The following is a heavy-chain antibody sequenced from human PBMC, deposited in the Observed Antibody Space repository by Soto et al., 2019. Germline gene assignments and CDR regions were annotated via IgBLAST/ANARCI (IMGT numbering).Heavy chain of an antibody. CDR2: IYYSGNT. D-gene: IGHD3-22*01. V-gene: IGHV4-39*01. CDR3: ARRMKDSSSAGGFDI. CDR1: GGSISSSSYF. Sequence: QLQLQESGPGLAKPSETLYLTCTVSGGSISSSSYFWDCIRQPPGKALEWIGSIYYSGNTYYNPSLKSRVAVDVDRSKNQFSLKLSSVTAADTALYYCARRMKDSSSAGGFDIWCQGTMVTVSS. J-gene: IGHJ3*02.